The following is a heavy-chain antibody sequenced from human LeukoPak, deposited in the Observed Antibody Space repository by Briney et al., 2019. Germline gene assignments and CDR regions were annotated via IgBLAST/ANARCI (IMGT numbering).Heavy chain of an antibody. CDR2: IKQDGSEK. D-gene: IGHD6-6*01. V-gene: IGHV3-7*01. CDR3: ARDVMYSSSSGSFDY. J-gene: IGHJ4*02. Sequence: GGSLRLSCAASGFTFSSYWMSWVRQAPGKGLEWVANIKQDGSEKYYVDSVKGRFTISRDNAKNSLYLQMNSQRAEDTAVYYCARDVMYSSSSGSFDYWGQGTLVTVSS. CDR1: GFTFSSYW.